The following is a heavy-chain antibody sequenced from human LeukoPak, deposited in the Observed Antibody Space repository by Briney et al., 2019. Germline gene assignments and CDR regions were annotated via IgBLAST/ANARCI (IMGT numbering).Heavy chain of an antibody. CDR1: GGSISSGSYY. D-gene: IGHD3-22*01. J-gene: IGHJ4*02. V-gene: IGHV4-61*02. CDR3: AREVYDSSGYYLDY. CDR2: IYTSGST. Sequence: PSETLSLTCTVSGGSISSGSYYWSWIRQPAGKGLEWIGRIYTSGSTNYNPSLKSRVTISVDTSKNQFSLKLSSVTAADTAVYYCAREVYDSSGYYLDYWDQGTLVTVSS.